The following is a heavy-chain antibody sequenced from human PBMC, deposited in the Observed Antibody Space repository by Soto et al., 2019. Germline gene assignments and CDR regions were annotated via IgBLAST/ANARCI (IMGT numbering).Heavy chain of an antibody. V-gene: IGHV4-39*01. D-gene: IGHD5-12*01. CDR1: GGSISSSSYY. Sequence: PETLSLICTVKGGSISSSSYYWGWIRQPPRKGLERVGCIYYSGSTYYNPSLKSRVTISVDTSKNQFSLKLSSVTAADTAVYYCTLTGDIVATNNHWGQGTLVTVSS. CDR3: TLTGDIVATNNH. J-gene: IGHJ5*02. CDR2: IYYSGST.